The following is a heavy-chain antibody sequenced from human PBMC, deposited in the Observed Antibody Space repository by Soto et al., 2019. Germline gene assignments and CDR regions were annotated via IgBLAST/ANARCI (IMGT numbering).Heavy chain of an antibody. CDR3: ARGGPIFIAIDH. Sequence: PSETLSLTCTVSGGSVSSGGFYWSWIRQPPGKGLEWLGYIYSSVSTTYNPSLKDRVTISDDTSKNQFSLTLTSVTAADAAVYFCARGGPIFIAIDHWGPGTLVTVSS. V-gene: IGHV4-61*08. D-gene: IGHD2-21*01. CDR1: GGSVSSGGFY. J-gene: IGHJ4*02. CDR2: IYSSVST.